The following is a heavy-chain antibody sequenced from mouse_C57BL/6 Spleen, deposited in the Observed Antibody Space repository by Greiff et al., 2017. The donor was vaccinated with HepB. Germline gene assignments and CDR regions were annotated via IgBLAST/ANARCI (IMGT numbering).Heavy chain of an antibody. Sequence: VQLKESGEGLVKPGGSLKLSCAASGFTFSSYAMSWVRQTPEKRLEWVAYISSGGDYIYYADTVKGRFTISRDNARNTLYLQMSSLKSEDTAMYYCTREYYGSSYWYFDVWGTGTTVTVSS. V-gene: IGHV5-9-1*02. CDR2: ISSGGDYI. CDR3: TREYYGSSYWYFDV. D-gene: IGHD1-1*01. CDR1: GFTFSSYA. J-gene: IGHJ1*03.